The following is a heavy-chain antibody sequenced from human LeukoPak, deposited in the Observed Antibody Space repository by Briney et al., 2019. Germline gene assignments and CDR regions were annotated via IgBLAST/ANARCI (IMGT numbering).Heavy chain of an antibody. CDR2: IYYSGST. Sequence: PSETLSLTCTVSGGSVSSGSYYWSWIRQPPGKGLEWIRYIYYSGSTNYNPSLKSRVTISVDTSKNQFSLKLSSVTAADTAVYYCARDRRRSGSQILYDYWGQGTLVTVSS. V-gene: IGHV4-61*01. CDR1: GGSVSSGSYY. CDR3: ARDRRRSGSQILYDY. J-gene: IGHJ4*02. D-gene: IGHD1-26*01.